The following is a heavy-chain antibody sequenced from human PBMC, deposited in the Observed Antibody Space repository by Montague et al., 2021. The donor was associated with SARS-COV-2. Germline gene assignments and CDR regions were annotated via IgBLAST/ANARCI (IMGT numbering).Heavy chain of an antibody. V-gene: IGHV4-34*01. J-gene: IGHJ3*02. CDR1: GGSFSDYY. CDR3: ARGQVTVFGVLIMLPAAGPLDI. CDR2: TTLRASA. D-gene: IGHD3-3*01. Sequence: SETLSLTCSVYGGSFSDYYWTWIRQPPGRGLEWIGETTLRASANYKPSLKSRVSISVDTSKNQLSLKLTSVTAAGTGVYYCARGQVTVFGVLIMLPAAGPLDIWGQGTMVTVSS.